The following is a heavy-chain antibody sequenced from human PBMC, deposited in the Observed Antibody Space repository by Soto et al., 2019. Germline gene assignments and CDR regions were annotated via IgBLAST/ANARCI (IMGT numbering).Heavy chain of an antibody. J-gene: IGHJ4*02. Sequence: GEALKISCKGSGYSFTRYWIVWVLHMPAHALEWIGISYLGDSDTRCSPSFKGQVTISADKSISNAYLQWRSLTASDTAMYYCARPYSGGFYFDYWGQGTLVTVSS. D-gene: IGHD1-26*01. CDR3: ARPYSGGFYFDY. CDR2: SYLGDSDT. CDR1: GYSFTRYW. V-gene: IGHV5-51*01.